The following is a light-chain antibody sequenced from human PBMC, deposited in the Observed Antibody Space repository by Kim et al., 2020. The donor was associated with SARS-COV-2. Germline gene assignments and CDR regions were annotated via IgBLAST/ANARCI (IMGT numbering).Light chain of an antibody. CDR2: DVT. CDR1: CSDVGRYCY. J-gene: IGLJ6*01. CDR3: CSFADTFVPDV. Sequence: QSVTITFTRTCSDVGRYCYVSSYQHHPGKAPMLMIDDVTNQPSWVPPRLSGSKSGNTASLTISGVPGDGDAAYYCCSFADTFVPDVFGSGTKVTVL. V-gene: IGLV2-11*01.